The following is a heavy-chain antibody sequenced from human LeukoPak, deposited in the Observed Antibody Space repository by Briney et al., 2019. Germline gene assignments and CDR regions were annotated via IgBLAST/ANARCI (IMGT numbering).Heavy chain of an antibody. D-gene: IGHD3-3*01. CDR1: GFTFSSYS. CDR2: ISSSSSTI. CDR3: ARESTFGVVISDY. Sequence: PGGSLRLSCAASGFTFSSYSMNWVRQAPGKGLEWVSYISSSSSTIYYADSVKGRFTISRDNAKNSLYLQMNSLRAEDTAVYYCARESTFGVVISDYWGQGTLVTVSS. V-gene: IGHV3-48*01. J-gene: IGHJ4*02.